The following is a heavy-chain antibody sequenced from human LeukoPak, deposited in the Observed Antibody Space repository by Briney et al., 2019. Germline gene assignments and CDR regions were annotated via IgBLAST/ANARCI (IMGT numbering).Heavy chain of an antibody. CDR1: GGSISSYY. D-gene: IGHD3-10*01. Sequence: SETLSLTCTVSGGSISSYYWSWIRQPPGKGLEWIGYIYYSGSTYYNPSLKSRVTISVDTSKNQFSLKLSSVTAADTAVYYCARKDYGSGSYYNVWFDYWGQGTLVTVSS. CDR2: IYYSGST. CDR3: ARKDYGSGSYYNVWFDY. J-gene: IGHJ4*02. V-gene: IGHV4-59*08.